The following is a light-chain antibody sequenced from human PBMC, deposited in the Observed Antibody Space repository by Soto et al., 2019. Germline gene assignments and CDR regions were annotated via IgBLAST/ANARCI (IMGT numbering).Light chain of an antibody. Sequence: DIQLTQSPSFLSASVGDTVTITCRSSQGMSTYLAWYQQKPGKVPKLLIRSASTLQSGVPPRFSGGGSGTEFTLTISTLRPDDSGMYYCQQLNGYQLAFGGGTNVEI. CDR3: QQLNGYQLA. J-gene: IGKJ4*01. V-gene: IGKV1-9*01. CDR2: SAS. CDR1: QGMSTY.